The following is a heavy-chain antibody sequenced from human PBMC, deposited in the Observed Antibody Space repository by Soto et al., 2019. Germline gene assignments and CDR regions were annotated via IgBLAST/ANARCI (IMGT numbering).Heavy chain of an antibody. D-gene: IGHD4-4*01. CDR2: IYPGDSDT. V-gene: IGHV5-51*01. J-gene: IGHJ4*02. CDR3: ARGPVWATVTSELFDY. CDR1: GYSFTSYW. Sequence: PGESLKISCKGSGYSFTSYWIGWVRRMPGKGLEWMGIIYPGDSDTRYSPSFQGQVTISADKSISTAYLQWSSLKASDTAMYYCARGPVWATVTSELFDYWGQGTLVTVSS.